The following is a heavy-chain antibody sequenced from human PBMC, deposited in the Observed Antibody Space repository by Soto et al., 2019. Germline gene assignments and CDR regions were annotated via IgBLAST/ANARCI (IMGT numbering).Heavy chain of an antibody. CDR2: ISYDGSNK. Sequence: LRLSCAASGFTFSSYAMHWVRQAPGKGLEWVAVISYDGSNKYYADSVKGRFTISRDNSKNTLYLQMNSLRAEDTAVYYCARNFWSGSDPPPYYYGMDVWGQGTTVTVSS. V-gene: IGHV3-30-3*01. CDR1: GFTFSSYA. CDR3: ARNFWSGSDPPPYYYGMDV. D-gene: IGHD3-3*01. J-gene: IGHJ6*02.